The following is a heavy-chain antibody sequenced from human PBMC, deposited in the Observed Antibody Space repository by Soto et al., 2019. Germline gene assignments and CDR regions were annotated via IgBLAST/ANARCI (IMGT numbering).Heavy chain of an antibody. J-gene: IGHJ5*02. D-gene: IGHD5-12*01. V-gene: IGHV4-34*02. CDR1: GESFIGYY. CDR3: ARTDIVTTNCLDP. Sequence: QVHLQQWGAGLLKPSETLSLTCAVYGESFIGYYWTWIRQPPGKGLEWIGEINHRGSANYNPSLKSRVTISVDTSNDQFSLTLSYVTASGTSVYYCARTDIVTTNCLDPWGQGTLVTVSS. CDR2: INHRGSA.